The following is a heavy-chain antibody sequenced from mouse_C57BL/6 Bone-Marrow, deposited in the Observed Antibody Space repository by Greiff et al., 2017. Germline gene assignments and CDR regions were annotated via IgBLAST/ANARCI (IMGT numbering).Heavy chain of an antibody. J-gene: IGHJ1*03. CDR2: SDPEDGET. CDR1: GFNIKDYY. D-gene: IGHD1-2*01. Sequence: EVQLQQSGAELVKPGASVKLSCTASGFNIKDYYMPWVKQRTEQGLEWIGRSDPEDGETKYAPKFQGKATITADTSSNTAYLQLSSLTSEDTAVYYCASLLRTRYFDVWGTGTTVTVSS. CDR3: ASLLRTRYFDV. V-gene: IGHV14-2*01.